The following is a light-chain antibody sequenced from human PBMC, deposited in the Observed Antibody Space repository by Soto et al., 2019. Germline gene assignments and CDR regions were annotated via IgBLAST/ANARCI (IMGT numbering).Light chain of an antibody. J-gene: IGKJ2*01. Sequence: DFQMTQSPPTLSASVGDSVTITCRASQSINNWLAWYQQKPGKAPKVLIYDASNLESGVPSRFSGSGSGTKFTLTNSSLQPDDFATYYCQQYNSYRYTFGQGTKLEIK. V-gene: IGKV1-5*01. CDR1: QSINNW. CDR3: QQYNSYRYT. CDR2: DAS.